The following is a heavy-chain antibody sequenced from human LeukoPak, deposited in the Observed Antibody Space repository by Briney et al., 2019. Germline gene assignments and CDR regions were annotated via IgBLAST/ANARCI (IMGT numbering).Heavy chain of an antibody. CDR2: INHSGST. J-gene: IGHJ4*02. V-gene: IGHV4-34*01. CDR3: ARARGYSSGWYERLTLDY. D-gene: IGHD6-19*01. CDR1: GGSFSGYY. Sequence: PSETLSLTCAVYGGSFSGYYWSGIRQPPGKGLEWSGEINHSGSTNYNPSLKSRVTISVDTSKNQFSLKLSSVTAADTAVYYCARARGYSSGWYERLTLDYWGQGTLVTVSS.